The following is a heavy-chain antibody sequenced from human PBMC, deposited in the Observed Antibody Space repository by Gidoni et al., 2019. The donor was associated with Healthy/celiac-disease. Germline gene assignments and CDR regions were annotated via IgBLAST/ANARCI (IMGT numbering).Heavy chain of an antibody. CDR3: ARREAAASFDY. CDR2: ST. Sequence: STYYNPSLKSRVTISVDTSKNQFSLKLSSVTAADTAVYYCARREAAASFDYWGQGTLVTVSS. J-gene: IGHJ4*02. V-gene: IGHV4-39*01. D-gene: IGHD6-13*01.